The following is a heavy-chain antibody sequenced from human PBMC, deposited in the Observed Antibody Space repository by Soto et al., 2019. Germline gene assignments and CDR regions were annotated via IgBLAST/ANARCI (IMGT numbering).Heavy chain of an antibody. CDR3: ARALGYCTNGVCHLYYYYGMDV. Sequence: ASVKVSCKASGYTFTSYGISWVRQAPGQGLEWMGWISAYNGNTNYAQKLQGRVTMTTDTSTSTAYMELRSLRSDDTAVYYCARALGYCTNGVCHLYYYYGMDVWGQVTTVTVSS. D-gene: IGHD2-8*01. J-gene: IGHJ6*02. CDR1: GYTFTSYG. V-gene: IGHV1-18*01. CDR2: ISAYNGNT.